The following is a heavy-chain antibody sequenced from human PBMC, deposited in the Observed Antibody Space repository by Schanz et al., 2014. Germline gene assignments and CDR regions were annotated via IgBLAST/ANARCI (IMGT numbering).Heavy chain of an antibody. V-gene: IGHV3-7*04. J-gene: IGHJ4*02. CDR3: ARGGAGSVLFFFDY. D-gene: IGHD3-10*01. Sequence: EVQLVESGGGLVQPGGSLRLSCAASGFTFSRNWMSWVRQAPGKGLEWLANINQDGSEEYYVDSLNGRLTISRDNARNSLYLQMNILRAEDTAVYFCARGGAGSVLFFFDYWGQGPLVTVSS. CDR1: GFTFSRNW. CDR2: INQDGSEE.